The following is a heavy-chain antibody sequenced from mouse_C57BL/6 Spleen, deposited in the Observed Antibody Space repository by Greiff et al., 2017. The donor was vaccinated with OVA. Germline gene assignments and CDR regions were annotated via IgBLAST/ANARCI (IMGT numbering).Heavy chain of an antibody. Sequence: EVQLQQSGTVLARPGASVKMSCKTSGYTFTSYWMHWVKQRPGQGLEWIGAIYPGNSDTSYNQKFKGKAKLTAVTSASTAYMELSSLTNEDSAAYYCTRSLYYGNYDFDYWGQGTTLTVSS. CDR2: IYPGNSDT. CDR1: GYTFTSYW. V-gene: IGHV1-5*01. D-gene: IGHD2-1*01. J-gene: IGHJ2*01. CDR3: TRSLYYGNYDFDY.